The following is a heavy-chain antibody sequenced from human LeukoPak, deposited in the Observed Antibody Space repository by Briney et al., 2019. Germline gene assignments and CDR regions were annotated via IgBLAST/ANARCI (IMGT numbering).Heavy chain of an antibody. CDR1: GFPFSIYE. D-gene: IGHD6-19*01. CDR2: IGSSGTTI. CDR3: ALLAVASDFDY. Sequence: GGSLRLSCAVSGFPFSIYEMNWVRQAPGKGLEWVSNIGSSGTTIYYADSVKGRFSISRDNAKSSLYLRMNSLRVEDTAVYYCALLAVASDFDYWGQGALVTVSS. V-gene: IGHV3-48*03. J-gene: IGHJ4*02.